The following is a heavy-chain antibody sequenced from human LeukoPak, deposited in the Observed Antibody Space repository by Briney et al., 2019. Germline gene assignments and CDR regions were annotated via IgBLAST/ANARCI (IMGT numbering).Heavy chain of an antibody. V-gene: IGHV4-4*07. CDR2: IYTSGST. CDR3: ARHAFDI. Sequence: SETLSLTCSVSGDSISNYYWNWIRQPAGKGLEWIGRIYTSGSTKYNPSLKSRVTISVDTSKNQFSLKLRSVTAADTAVYYCARHAFDIWGQGTMVTVSS. J-gene: IGHJ3*02. CDR1: GDSISNYY.